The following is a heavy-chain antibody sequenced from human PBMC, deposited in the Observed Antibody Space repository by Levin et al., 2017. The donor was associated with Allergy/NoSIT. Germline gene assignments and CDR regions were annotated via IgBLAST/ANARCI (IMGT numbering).Heavy chain of an antibody. CDR1: GGSISSGGYY. V-gene: IGHV4-31*03. CDR2: IYYSGST. Sequence: PSETLSLTCTVSGGSISSGGYYWSWIRQHPGKGLEWIGYIYYSGSTYYNPSLKSRVTISVDTSKNQFSLKLSSVTAADTAVYYCASTDYGAHEGAFDIWGQGTMVTVSS. J-gene: IGHJ3*02. D-gene: IGHD4-17*01. CDR3: ASTDYGAHEGAFDI.